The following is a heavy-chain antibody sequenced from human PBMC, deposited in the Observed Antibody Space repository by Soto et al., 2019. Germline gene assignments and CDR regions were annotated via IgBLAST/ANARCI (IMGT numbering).Heavy chain of an antibody. CDR1: GFTFDDYA. V-gene: IGHV3-9*01. CDR3: AKDMGVYYDFWSGSYYYYGMDV. CDR2: ISWNSGSI. Sequence: GGSLRLSCAASGFTFDDYAMHWVRQAPGKGLEWVSGISWNSGSIGYADSVKGRFTISRDNAKNSLYLQMNSLRAEDTALYYCAKDMGVYYDFWSGSYYYYGMDVWGQGTTVTVSS. J-gene: IGHJ6*02. D-gene: IGHD3-3*01.